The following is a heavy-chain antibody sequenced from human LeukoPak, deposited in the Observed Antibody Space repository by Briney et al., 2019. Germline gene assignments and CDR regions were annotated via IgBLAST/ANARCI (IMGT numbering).Heavy chain of an antibody. J-gene: IGHJ1*01. Sequence: PGGSLRLSCAAPGFTFSDYYMSWIRQAPGKGLEWVSYISSSGSTIYYADSVKGRFTISRDNAKNSLYLQMNSLRAEDTAVYYCARVDSSGYYYRAEYYQHWGQGTLVTVSS. CDR3: ARVDSSGYYYRAEYYQH. CDR1: GFTFSDYY. V-gene: IGHV3-11*04. D-gene: IGHD3-22*01. CDR2: ISSSGSTI.